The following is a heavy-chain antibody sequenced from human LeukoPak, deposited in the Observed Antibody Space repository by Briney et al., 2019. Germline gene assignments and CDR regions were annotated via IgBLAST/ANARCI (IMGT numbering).Heavy chain of an antibody. D-gene: IGHD1-1*01. CDR2: IKQDGSGD. J-gene: IGHJ4*02. CDR3: ARDHYNWTPDQGYKVFDY. CDR1: GFTFSHDW. Sequence: AGGSLRLSCAASGFTFSHDWMSWVRQAPGKGLEWVASIKQDGSGDFYVDSVKGRFTISRDNAKNSVHLQMNSLRAEDTAVYYCARDHYNWTPDQGYKVFDYWGQGSLVTVSS. V-gene: IGHV3-7*01.